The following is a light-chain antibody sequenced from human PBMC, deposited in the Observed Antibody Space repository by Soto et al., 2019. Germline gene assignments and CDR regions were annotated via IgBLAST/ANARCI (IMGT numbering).Light chain of an antibody. CDR3: QQSYSYPLT. J-gene: IGKJ4*01. CDR1: QSISTF. CDR2: AAS. Sequence: DIQMTQSPSSLSASVGDRVTITCRASQSISTFLNWYQQKPGKAPQLLIHAASSLQSGVPSRFSDSGSGTDFTLTISSLQPEDFATYFCQQSYSYPLTFGGGTKVEIK. V-gene: IGKV1-39*01.